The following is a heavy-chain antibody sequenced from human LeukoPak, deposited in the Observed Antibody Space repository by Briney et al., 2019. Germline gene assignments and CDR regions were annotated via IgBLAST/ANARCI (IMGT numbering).Heavy chain of an antibody. CDR2: INHSGST. V-gene: IGHV4-34*01. CDR3: SRLYVDDDAFAI. CDR1: GWTFSGYY. Sequence: PSETLSLTCAVYGWTFSGYYLSWIRQPPGKGLEWIGEINHSGSTNYNPSLKSRVTMSVDTSKNQFSLKLNSVTAADTDVYYWSRLYVDDDAFAIWGEGTMVTVSS. D-gene: IGHD2-21*01. J-gene: IGHJ3*02.